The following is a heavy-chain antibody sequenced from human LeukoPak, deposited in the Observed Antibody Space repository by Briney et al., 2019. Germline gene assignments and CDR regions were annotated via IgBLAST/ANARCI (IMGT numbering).Heavy chain of an antibody. Sequence: PGGSLRLSCTASGFTFSSYAMHWVRQAPGKGLEWVAVISYDGSDKYYADSVKGRFTTSRDNSKNTLYLQMNSLRAEDTAVYYRARDQGGYTYGYLFDSWGQGTQVTVSS. V-gene: IGHV3-30*04. CDR2: ISYDGSDK. CDR3: ARDQGGYTYGYLFDS. CDR1: GFTFSSYA. D-gene: IGHD5-18*01. J-gene: IGHJ4*02.